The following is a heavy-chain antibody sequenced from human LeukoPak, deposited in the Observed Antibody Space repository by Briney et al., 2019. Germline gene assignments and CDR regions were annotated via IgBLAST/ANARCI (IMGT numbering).Heavy chain of an antibody. J-gene: IGHJ3*02. CDR2: ISSSSSYI. D-gene: IGHD3-22*01. CDR1: GFTFSSYS. Sequence: GSLRLSCAASGFTFSSYSMNWVRQAPGKGLEWVSSISSSSSYIYYADSGKGRFTIPRDNAKNSLYLQMNSLRAEDTAVYYCAREVVYYDSSGYYSPDAFDIWGQGTMVTVSS. CDR3: AREVVYYDSSGYYSPDAFDI. V-gene: IGHV3-21*01.